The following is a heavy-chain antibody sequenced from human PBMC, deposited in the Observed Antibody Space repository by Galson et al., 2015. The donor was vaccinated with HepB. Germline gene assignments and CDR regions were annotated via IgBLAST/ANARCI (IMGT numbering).Heavy chain of an antibody. D-gene: IGHD3-10*01. CDR2: IDWDDDK. V-gene: IGHV2-70*11. J-gene: IGHJ3*02. CDR1: GFSLSTSGMC. Sequence: PALVTPTPTLTLTCTFSGFSLSTSGMCVSWIRQPPGKALEWLARIDWDDDKYYSTSLKTRLTISKDTSKNQVVLTMTNMDPVDTATYYCARSPISARDAFDIWGQGTMVTVSS. CDR3: ARSPISARDAFDI.